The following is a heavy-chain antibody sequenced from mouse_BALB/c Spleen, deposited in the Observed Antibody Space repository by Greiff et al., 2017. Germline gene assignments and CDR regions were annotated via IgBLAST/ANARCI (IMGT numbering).Heavy chain of an antibody. CDR1: GFTFSSYA. J-gene: IGHJ2*01. D-gene: IGHD1-1*01. CDR3: ARGYYSHFDY. Sequence: EVKLVESGGGLVKPGGSLKLSCAASGFTFSSYAMSWVRQTPEKRLEWVASISSGGSTYYPDSVKGRFTISRDNARNILYLQMSSLRSEDTAMYYCARGYYSHFDYWGQGTTLTVSS. CDR2: ISSGGST. V-gene: IGHV5-6-5*01.